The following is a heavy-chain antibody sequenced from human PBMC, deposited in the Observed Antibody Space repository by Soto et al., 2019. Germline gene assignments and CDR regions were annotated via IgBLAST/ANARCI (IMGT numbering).Heavy chain of an antibody. CDR1: GGSISSYY. Sequence: SETLSLTCTVSGGSISSYYWSWIRQPAGKGLEWIGRIYTSGSTNYNPSLKSRVTMSVDTSKNQFSLKLSSVTAADTAVYYCARVGQDSSGWSPTYYYYGMDVWGQGTTVTVSS. D-gene: IGHD6-19*01. J-gene: IGHJ6*02. V-gene: IGHV4-4*07. CDR3: ARVGQDSSGWSPTYYYYGMDV. CDR2: IYTSGST.